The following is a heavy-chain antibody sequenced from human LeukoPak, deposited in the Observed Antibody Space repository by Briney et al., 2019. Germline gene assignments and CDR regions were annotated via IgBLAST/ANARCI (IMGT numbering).Heavy chain of an antibody. J-gene: IGHJ6*03. V-gene: IGHV3-11*01. D-gene: IGHD5/OR15-5a*01. CDR1: GITFSDYY. CDR3: ARVGGHSVPARETASRYVDV. Sequence: GGSLRLSCVASGITFSDYYMSWIRQAPGKGLEWVSYISRSGAMNYYADSVKGRFTISRDNAKNSTYLQMDSLRAEDTAVYYCARVGGHSVPARETASRYVDVWGKGTSVTVSS. CDR2: ISRSGAMN.